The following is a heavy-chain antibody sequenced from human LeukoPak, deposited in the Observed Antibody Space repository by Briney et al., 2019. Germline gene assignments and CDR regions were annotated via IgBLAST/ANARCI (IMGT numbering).Heavy chain of an antibody. D-gene: IGHD6-13*01. CDR3: ARDSAGSSWYGAYYYYYYGMDV. CDR1: GFTVSSNY. Sequence: GGSLRLSCAASGFTVSSNYMSWVRQAPGKGLEWVSVIYSGGSTYYADSVKGRFTISRDNSKNTLYLQMNSLRAEDTAVYYCARDSAGSSWYGAYYYYYYGMDVWGQGTTVTVSS. CDR2: IYSGGST. J-gene: IGHJ6*02. V-gene: IGHV3-66*01.